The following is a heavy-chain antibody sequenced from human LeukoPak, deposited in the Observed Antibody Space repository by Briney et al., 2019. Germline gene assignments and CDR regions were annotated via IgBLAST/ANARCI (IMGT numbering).Heavy chain of an antibody. CDR3: ARDRGLLYAETDY. D-gene: IGHD3-10*01. Sequence: KSSETLSLTCTVSGGSISSSSYYWGWIRQPPGKGLEWIGSIYCSGSTYYNPSLKSRVTISVDTSKNQFSLKLSSVTAADTAVYYCARDRGLLYAETDYWGQGTLVTVSS. J-gene: IGHJ4*02. CDR1: GGSISSSSYY. V-gene: IGHV4-39*07. CDR2: IYCSGST.